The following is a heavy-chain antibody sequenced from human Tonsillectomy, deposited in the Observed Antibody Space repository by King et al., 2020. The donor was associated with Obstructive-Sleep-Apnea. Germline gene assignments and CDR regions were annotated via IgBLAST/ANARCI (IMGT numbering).Heavy chain of an antibody. Sequence: LQLQESGPGLVKPSETLSLTCTVSGVSIRSSRYYWGWIRQPPGKGLAWIGSIFYSGNTYYNPSLKCRVTISVDTSKNQFSLKLSSVTAADTAVYYCARGWGSFDYWGQGTLVTVSS. CDR2: IFYSGNT. D-gene: IGHD3-16*01. V-gene: IGHV4-39*07. CDR1: GVSIRSSRYY. CDR3: ARGWGSFDY. J-gene: IGHJ4*02.